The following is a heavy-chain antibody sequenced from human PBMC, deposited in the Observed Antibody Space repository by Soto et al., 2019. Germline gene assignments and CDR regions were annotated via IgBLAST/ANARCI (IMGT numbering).Heavy chain of an antibody. J-gene: IGHJ6*02. V-gene: IGHV3-9*01. Sequence: HPGGSLRLSCAASGFTFDDYAMHWVRQAPGKGLEWVSGISWDSGSIGYVDSVKGRFTISRDNAKNSLYLQMNSLGAEDTALYYCAKVHSSSFGRSWYYGMDVWGQGTTVTVSS. CDR2: ISWDSGSI. CDR3: AKVHSSSFGRSWYYGMDV. D-gene: IGHD2-2*01. CDR1: GFTFDDYA.